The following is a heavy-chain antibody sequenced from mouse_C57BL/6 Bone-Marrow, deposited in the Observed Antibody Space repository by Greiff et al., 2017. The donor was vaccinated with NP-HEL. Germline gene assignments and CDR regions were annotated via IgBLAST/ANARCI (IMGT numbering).Heavy chain of an antibody. CDR1: GYTFTSYG. Sequence: QVQLKESGAELARPGASVKLSCKASGYTFTSYGISWVKQRTGQGLEWIGEIYPRSGNTYYNEKFKGKATLTADKSSSTAYMELRSLTSEDSAVYFCARSEYDYDGPFDVWGTGTTVTVSS. CDR2: IYPRSGNT. CDR3: ARSEYDYDGPFDV. V-gene: IGHV1-81*01. D-gene: IGHD2-4*01. J-gene: IGHJ1*03.